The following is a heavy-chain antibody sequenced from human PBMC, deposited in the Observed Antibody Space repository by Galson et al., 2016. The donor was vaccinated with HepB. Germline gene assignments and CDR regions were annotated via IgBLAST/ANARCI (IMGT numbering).Heavy chain of an antibody. CDR2: IYHTGTS. CDR3: ARASVVPGARMVFDS. J-gene: IGHJ5*01. Sequence: ETLSLTCAVYGASINSSNWWTWVRQAPEKGLEWIGEIYHTGTSNNNPTLLSRFSMSIDNSRNHFSLNLNSVTAADTAVYYCARASVVPGARMVFDSWGQGILVTVSS. V-gene: IGHV4-4*02. CDR1: GASINSSNW. D-gene: IGHD2-2*01.